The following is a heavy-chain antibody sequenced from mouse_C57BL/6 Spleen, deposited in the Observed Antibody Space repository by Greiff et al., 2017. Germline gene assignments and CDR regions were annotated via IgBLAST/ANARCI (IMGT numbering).Heavy chain of an antibody. Sequence: VKLQQPGAELVRPGSSVKLSCKASGYTFTSYWMHWVKQRPIQGLEWIGNIDPSDSETHYNQKFKDKATLTVDKSSSTAYMQLSSLTSEDSAVYYCARIGGSIFDYWGQGTTLTVSS. V-gene: IGHV1-52*01. CDR1: GYTFTSYW. D-gene: IGHD1-1*01. CDR3: ARIGGSIFDY. J-gene: IGHJ2*01. CDR2: IDPSDSET.